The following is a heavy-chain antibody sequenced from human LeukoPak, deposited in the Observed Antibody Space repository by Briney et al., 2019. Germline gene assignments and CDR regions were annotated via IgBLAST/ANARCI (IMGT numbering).Heavy chain of an antibody. CDR3: ARHQRSPIAVAGTGWFWYFDY. V-gene: IGHV4-59*08. CDR2: IYYSGSA. CDR1: GGSISSYY. Sequence: SESLSLTCTVSGGSISSYYWSWIRQPPGKGLEWIGYIYYSGSANYNPSLKSRVTISVDTSENQFSLKLSSVTAADTAVYYCARHQRSPIAVAGTGWFWYFDYWGQGTLVTVSS. D-gene: IGHD6-19*01. J-gene: IGHJ4*02.